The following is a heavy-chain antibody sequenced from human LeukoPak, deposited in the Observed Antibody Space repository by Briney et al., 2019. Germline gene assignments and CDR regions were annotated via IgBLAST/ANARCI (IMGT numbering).Heavy chain of an antibody. CDR1: GFTFDDYA. V-gene: IGHV3-9*01. CDR2: ISWNSGSI. J-gene: IGHJ4*02. Sequence: PGRSLRLSCAASGFTFDDYAMHWVRQAPGKGLEWVSGISWNSGSIGYADSVKGRFTISRDNAKNSLYLQMNSLRAEDTALYYCANDLGLSGYDLTFDYWGQGTLVTVSS. D-gene: IGHD5-12*01. CDR3: ANDLGLSGYDLTFDY.